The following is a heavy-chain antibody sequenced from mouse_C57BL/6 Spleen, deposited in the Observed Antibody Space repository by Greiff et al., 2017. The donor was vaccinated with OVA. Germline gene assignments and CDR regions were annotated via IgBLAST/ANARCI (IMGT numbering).Heavy chain of an antibody. CDR1: GYTFTSYW. D-gene: IGHD2-4*01. CDR2: IDPSDSYT. V-gene: IGHV1-69*01. CDR3: ARGDYDGIFFAY. Sequence: QVQLKQPGAELVMPGASVKLSCKASGYTFTSYWMHWVKQRPGQGLEWIGEIDPSDSYTNYNQKFKGKSTLTVDKSSSTAYMQLSSLTSEDSAVYYCARGDYDGIFFAYWGQGTLVTVSA. J-gene: IGHJ3*01.